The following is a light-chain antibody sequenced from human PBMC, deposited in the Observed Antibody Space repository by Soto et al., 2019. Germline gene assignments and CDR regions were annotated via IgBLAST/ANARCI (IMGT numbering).Light chain of an antibody. CDR2: ELT. V-gene: IGLV2-14*03. J-gene: IGLJ3*02. CDR3: SSYSTTSTLVV. CDR1: SSDVGADNY. Sequence: QSALTQPASVSGSPGQSITIPCTGTSSDVGADNYVCWYQQHPDNAPKLIIYELTNRPSGVSNRFSGSKSGNTASLTISGLQAEDEADYYCSSYSTTSTLVVFGGGTKLTVL.